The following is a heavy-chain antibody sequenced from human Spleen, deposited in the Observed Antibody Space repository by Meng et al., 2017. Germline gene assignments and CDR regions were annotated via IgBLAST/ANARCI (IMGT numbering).Heavy chain of an antibody. CDR2: ISPGDSDT. CDR1: GYSFYNYW. D-gene: IGHD5-18*01. CDR3: ARHTTGPYSYGYWDYYDGLDV. Sequence: GGSLRLSCTGSGYSFYNYWIGWVRQTPGKGLEWMGIISPGDSDTTYSTSFQGQVTISADKSISTAYLQWNSLKASDTAMYYCARHTTGPYSYGYWDYYDGLDVWGQGALVTVSS. V-gene: IGHV5-51*01. J-gene: IGHJ6*02.